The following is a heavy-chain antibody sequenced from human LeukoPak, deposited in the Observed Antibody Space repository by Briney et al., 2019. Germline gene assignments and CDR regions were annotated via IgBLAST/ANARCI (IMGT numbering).Heavy chain of an antibody. CDR1: GFTFSSYG. Sequence: GGSLRLSCTASGFTFSSYGMHWVRQAPGKGLEWVAFIRYDGSNKYYADSVKGRFTISRDNSKNTLYLQMNSLRAEDTAVYYCASIGSGYYSLWGQGTLVTVSS. D-gene: IGHD3-22*01. J-gene: IGHJ4*02. CDR3: ASIGSGYYSL. CDR2: IRYDGSNK. V-gene: IGHV3-30*02.